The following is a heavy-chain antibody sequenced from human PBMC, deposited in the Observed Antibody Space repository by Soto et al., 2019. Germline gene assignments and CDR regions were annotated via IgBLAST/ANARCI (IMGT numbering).Heavy chain of an antibody. V-gene: IGHV4-34*01. D-gene: IGHD3-16*01. Sequence: SSETLSLTCAVYGGSFSGYYWSWIRQPPGKGLEWIGEINHSGSTNYNPSLKSRVTISVDTSKNQFSLKLSSVTAADTAVYYCARGGGVYDFTYNWFDPWGQGTLVTVSS. CDR2: INHSGST. CDR3: ARGGGVYDFTYNWFDP. CDR1: GGSFSGYY. J-gene: IGHJ5*02.